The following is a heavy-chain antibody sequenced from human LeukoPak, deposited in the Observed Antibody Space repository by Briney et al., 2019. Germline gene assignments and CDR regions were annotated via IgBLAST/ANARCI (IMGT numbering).Heavy chain of an antibody. CDR1: GGTFSSYA. CDR2: MNPNSGNT. D-gene: IGHD6-6*01. CDR3: ARSHLYSSSSAVDY. V-gene: IGHV1-8*02. J-gene: IGHJ4*02. Sequence: ASVKVSCKASGGTFSSYAISWVRQATGQGLEWMGWMNPNSGNTGYAQKFQGRVTMTRNTSISTAYMELSSLRSEDTAVYYCARSHLYSSSSAVDYWGQGTLVTVSS.